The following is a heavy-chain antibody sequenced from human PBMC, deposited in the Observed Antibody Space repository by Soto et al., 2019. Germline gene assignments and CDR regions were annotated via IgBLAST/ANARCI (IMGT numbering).Heavy chain of an antibody. V-gene: IGHV4-31*03. CDR1: GGSISSGGYY. D-gene: IGHD3-9*01. CDR2: IYYSGST. Sequence: SETLSLTCTVSGGSISSGGYYWSWIRQHPGKGLEWIGYIYYSGSTYYNQSLKNRDTKSVDTSKKQFSLKLSSVTAADTTENYCARGGHYDILTGYHYNWFDPWGQGTLVTVSS. J-gene: IGHJ5*02. CDR3: ARGGHYDILTGYHYNWFDP.